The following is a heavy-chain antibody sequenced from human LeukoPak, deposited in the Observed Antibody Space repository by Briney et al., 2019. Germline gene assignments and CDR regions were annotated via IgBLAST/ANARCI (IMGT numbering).Heavy chain of an antibody. D-gene: IGHD3-3*01. J-gene: IGHJ4*02. CDR3: AKDNDFWSGSFGY. CDR2: ITGSGGST. Sequence: PSETLSLTCAVYGGSFSGYYWTWVRLAPGKGLEWVSGITGSGGSTYYADSVKGRFTISRDNSKNTLYLQMNSLRAEDTAVYYCAKDNDFWSGSFGYWGQGTLVTVSS. CDR1: GGSFSGYY. V-gene: IGHV3-23*01.